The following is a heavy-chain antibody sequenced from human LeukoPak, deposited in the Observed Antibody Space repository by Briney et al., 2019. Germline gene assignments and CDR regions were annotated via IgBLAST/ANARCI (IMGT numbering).Heavy chain of an antibody. D-gene: IGHD3-22*01. Sequence: GGSLRLSCAASGYTFSSYSINWVRQAPGKGLEWVSSISVRSNYIYYADSVGGRFRISRDDARDSLYLQMNSLRAEDTAVYYCVRLRRNSDTTGFYYYDFWGQGTLVTVSS. J-gene: IGHJ4*02. CDR3: VRLRRNSDTTGFYYYDF. V-gene: IGHV3-21*01. CDR1: GYTFSSYS. CDR2: ISVRSNYI.